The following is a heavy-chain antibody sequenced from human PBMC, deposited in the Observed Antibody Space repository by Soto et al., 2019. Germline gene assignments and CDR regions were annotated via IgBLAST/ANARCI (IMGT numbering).Heavy chain of an antibody. D-gene: IGHD3-10*01. J-gene: IGHJ6*02. CDR2: TSKDGGRD. CDR1: GFTLRSYS. CDR3: ARDVGLGDLSPRTAYYSVMEV. Sequence: QVQLVESGGGVVQPGKSLRLSCASSGFTLRSYSLHCVSQPPGKGLEWVAVTSKDGGRDYHADSVRGRFTIASDHSKSTLYLEMNSLRTEDTALYFCARDVGLGDLSPRTAYYSVMEVWGRGTTVTVSS. V-gene: IGHV3-30*04.